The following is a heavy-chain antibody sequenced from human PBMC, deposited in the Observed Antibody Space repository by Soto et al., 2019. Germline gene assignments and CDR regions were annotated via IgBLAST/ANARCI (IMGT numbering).Heavy chain of an antibody. V-gene: IGHV5-51*01. CDR2: IYPGDSDT. CDR1: GYSFSNSW. J-gene: IGHJ4*02. D-gene: IGHD6-19*01. Sequence: PGESLKISCKGSGYSFSNSWIAWVRQMPGKGLEWMGIIYPGDSDTRYSPSFQGQVSISADKSINTAYLQWSSLKASDTAMYYCARHGAYSSYEFWGKGTLVTVSS. CDR3: ARHGAYSSYEF.